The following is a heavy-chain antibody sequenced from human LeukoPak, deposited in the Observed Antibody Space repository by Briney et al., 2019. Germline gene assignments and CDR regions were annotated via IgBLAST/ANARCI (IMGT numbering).Heavy chain of an antibody. Sequence: PGGSLRLSCEASGFTFRSYDMSWVRQAPGKGLEWVSAISGSGGSTYYADSVKGRFTISRDNSKNTLYLQMNSLRAEDTAVYYCAKGYGDLDYWGQGTLVTVSS. CDR3: AKGYGDLDY. D-gene: IGHD4-17*01. CDR1: GFTFRSYD. J-gene: IGHJ4*02. V-gene: IGHV3-23*01. CDR2: ISGSGGST.